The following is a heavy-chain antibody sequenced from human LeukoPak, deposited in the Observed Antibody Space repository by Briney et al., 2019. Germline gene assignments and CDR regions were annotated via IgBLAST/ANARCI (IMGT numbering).Heavy chain of an antibody. CDR2: FHYRGGT. V-gene: IGHV4-4*02. CDR1: GGSISNENW. Sequence: PSGTLSLTCAVSGGSISNENWWSWARQPPGKGLEWIGVFHYRGGTNYNPSLRSRVTISLDTSKYQFSLKMTSVTAADTAVYYCATPNDAFNIWGQGTMVTVSS. J-gene: IGHJ3*02. CDR3: ATPNDAFNI.